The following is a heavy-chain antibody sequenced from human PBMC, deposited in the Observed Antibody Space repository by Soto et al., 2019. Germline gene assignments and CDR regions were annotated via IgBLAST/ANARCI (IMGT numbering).Heavy chain of an antibody. V-gene: IGHV4-59*08. D-gene: IGHD3-3*01. Sequence: PSETLSLTCTVSGGSISSYYWSWIRQPPGKGLEWIGYIYYSGSTNYNPSLKSRVTISVDTSKNQFSLKLSSVTAADTALYYCARHRGIFGVVQGWTLDYWGQGTLVTVSS. CDR3: ARHRGIFGVVQGWTLDY. CDR2: IYYSGST. J-gene: IGHJ4*02. CDR1: GGSISSYY.